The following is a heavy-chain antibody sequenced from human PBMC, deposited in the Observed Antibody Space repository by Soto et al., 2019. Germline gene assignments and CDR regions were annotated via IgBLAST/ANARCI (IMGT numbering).Heavy chain of an antibody. Sequence: ASVKVSCKVSGYTLTELSMHWVRQAPGRGLEWMGGFDPEDGETIYAQKFQGRVTMTEDTSTDTAYMELSSLRSEDTAVYYCATDPVVVPAAIKWFDPWGQGTLVTVSS. CDR1: GYTLTELS. V-gene: IGHV1-24*01. CDR2: FDPEDGET. CDR3: ATDPVVVPAAIKWFDP. J-gene: IGHJ5*02. D-gene: IGHD2-2*02.